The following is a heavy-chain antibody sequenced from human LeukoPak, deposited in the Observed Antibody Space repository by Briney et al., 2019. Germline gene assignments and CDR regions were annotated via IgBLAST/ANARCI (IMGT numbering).Heavy chain of an antibody. CDR1: GFTFNIYS. CDR3: ARAENSGSGGLDP. V-gene: IGHV3-21*01. Sequence: GGSLRLSCAASGFTFNIYSMKWVRQAPGKGLEWVSRITSSSHYIYYADSVKGRFTISRDNAKNSLYLDMSSLRADDTAVYYCARAENSGSGGLDPWGQGTLVTVSS. J-gene: IGHJ5*02. D-gene: IGHD2-15*01. CDR2: ITSSSHYI.